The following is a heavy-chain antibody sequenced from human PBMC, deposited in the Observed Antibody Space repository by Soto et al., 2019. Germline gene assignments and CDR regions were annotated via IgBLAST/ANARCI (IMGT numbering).Heavy chain of an antibody. Sequence: GGSLRLSCAASGFTFSSYAMHWVRQAPGKGLEWVAVISYDGSNKYYADSVKGRFTISRDNSKNTLYLQMNSLRAEDTAVYYCARAGKPRYCSGGSCYNRYYYYGMDVWGQGTTVTVSS. CDR1: GFTFSSYA. CDR3: ARAGKPRYCSGGSCYNRYYYYGMDV. CDR2: ISYDGSNK. D-gene: IGHD2-15*01. V-gene: IGHV3-30-3*01. J-gene: IGHJ6*02.